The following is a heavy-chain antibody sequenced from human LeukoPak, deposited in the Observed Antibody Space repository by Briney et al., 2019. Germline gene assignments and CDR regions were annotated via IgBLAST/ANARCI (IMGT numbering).Heavy chain of an antibody. CDR3: ARGYSSSSLFDY. CDR1: GGSISSYY. Sequence: SETLSLTCTVSGGSISSYYWSWIRQPPGKGLEWIGNIYYSGSTNYNPSLKSRVTISVDTSKNQFSLKLSSVTAADTAVYYCARGYSSSSLFDYWGQGTLVTVSS. D-gene: IGHD6-6*01. J-gene: IGHJ4*02. V-gene: IGHV4-59*08. CDR2: IYYSGST.